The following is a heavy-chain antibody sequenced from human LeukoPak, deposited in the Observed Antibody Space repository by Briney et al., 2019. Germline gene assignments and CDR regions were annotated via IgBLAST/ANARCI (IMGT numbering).Heavy chain of an antibody. CDR3: ARPTTETGDFDP. Sequence: ASVRASCKASGYIFTGYWIHWVRQAPGQGLEWMGFINPSGGSTSYAQKFQGRVTMTRDTSTSTVYMELSSLRSEDTAVYYCARPTTETGDFDPWGQGTLVTVSS. CDR1: GYIFTGYW. J-gene: IGHJ5*02. D-gene: IGHD1-26*01. CDR2: INPSGGST. V-gene: IGHV1-46*01.